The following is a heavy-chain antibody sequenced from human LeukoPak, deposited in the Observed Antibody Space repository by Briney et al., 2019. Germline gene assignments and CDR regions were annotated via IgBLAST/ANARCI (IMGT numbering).Heavy chain of an antibody. CDR3: ARGWGINWYFDV. Sequence: SETLSLTCTVSGGSIKSYYWSWIRQPPGKGLEWIGYIYYSGSTNYNPSLKSRVTISVDTSESQFSLKLSSVTAADTAVYYCARGWGINWYFDVWGRGTLVTVSS. CDR1: GGSIKSYY. V-gene: IGHV4-59*01. CDR2: IYYSGST. D-gene: IGHD3-16*01. J-gene: IGHJ2*01.